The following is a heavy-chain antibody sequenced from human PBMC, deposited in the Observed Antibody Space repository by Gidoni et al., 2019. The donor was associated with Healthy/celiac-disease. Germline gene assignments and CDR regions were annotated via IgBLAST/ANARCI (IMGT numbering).Heavy chain of an antibody. V-gene: IGHV3-23*01. CDR1: GFTFSSYA. J-gene: IGHJ1*01. CDR3: ANGPGPVAGTLYFQH. D-gene: IGHD6-19*01. Sequence: EVQLLESGGGLVQPGGYLRLSCAASGFTFSSYAMSWVRQAPWKGLEWFSAISGSGGSTYYADSVKGRFTISRDNSKNTLYLQMNSLRAEDTAVYYCANGPGPVAGTLYFQHWGQGTLVTVSS. CDR2: ISGSGGST.